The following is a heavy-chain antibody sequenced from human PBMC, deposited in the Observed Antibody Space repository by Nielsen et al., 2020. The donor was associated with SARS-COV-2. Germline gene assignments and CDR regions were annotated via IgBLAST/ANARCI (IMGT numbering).Heavy chain of an antibody. D-gene: IGHD2-2*01. V-gene: IGHV3-30*03. CDR1: GFTFSNYG. CDR3: ARDGPTRATATDY. CDR2: ISYDANNK. Sequence: GESLKISCGASGFTFSNYGMHWVRQAPGKGLEWVAFISYDANNKYYSDSVKGRFTISRDNSKNTLFLQMNSLRPEDTAVYFCARDGPTRATATDYWGQGTLVTVS. J-gene: IGHJ4*02.